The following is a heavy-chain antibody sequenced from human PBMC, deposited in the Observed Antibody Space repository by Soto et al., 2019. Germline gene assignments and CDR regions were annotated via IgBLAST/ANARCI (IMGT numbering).Heavy chain of an antibody. Sequence: SETLSLTCTVSGGSISSGGYYWSWIRQHPGKGLEWIGYIYYSGTTYYNPSLKSRVTISVDTSKNQFSLKLSSVTAADTAVYYCASPKIAFYNWFDPWGQGTLVTVSS. CDR1: GGSISSGGYY. V-gene: IGHV4-31*03. D-gene: IGHD3-3*02. J-gene: IGHJ5*02. CDR3: ASPKIAFYNWFDP. CDR2: IYYSGTT.